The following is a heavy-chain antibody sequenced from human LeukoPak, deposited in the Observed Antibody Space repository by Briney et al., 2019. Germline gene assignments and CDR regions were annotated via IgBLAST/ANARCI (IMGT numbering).Heavy chain of an antibody. D-gene: IGHD3-16*01. CDR1: GITFSYYS. V-gene: IGHV3-21*04. J-gene: IGHJ5*02. Sequence: PGGSLRLFCAASGITFSYYSMNWVRQAPGKGLEWVSSISRSSRYIYYGDSVKGRFTISRDNAKNSLYLQMNSLRAEDTAVYYCAKDHYGSGYNWFDPWGQGTLVTVSS. CDR3: AKDHYGSGYNWFDP. CDR2: ISRSSRYI.